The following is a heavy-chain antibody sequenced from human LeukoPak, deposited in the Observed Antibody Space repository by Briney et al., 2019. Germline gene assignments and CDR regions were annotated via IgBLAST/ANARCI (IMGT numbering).Heavy chain of an antibody. J-gene: IGHJ4*02. D-gene: IGHD5-12*01. CDR3: ARDSRYSGYDYAFDY. V-gene: IGHV1-2*04. CDR1: GYTFTGYY. CDR2: INPNSGGT. Sequence: ASVKVSCKASGYTFTGYYIHWVRQAPGQGLEWIGWINPNSGGTNYAQKFQGWVTMTRDTSISTAYMELSRLRSDDTAVYYCARDSRYSGYDYAFDYWGQGTLVTVSS.